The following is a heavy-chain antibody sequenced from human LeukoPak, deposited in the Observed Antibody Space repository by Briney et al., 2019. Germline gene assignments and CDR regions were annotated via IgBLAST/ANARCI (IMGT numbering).Heavy chain of an antibody. Sequence: ASVKVSCKASGYTFTGYYMHWVRQAPGQGLEWMGWINPNSGGTNYAQKFQGRVTMTRDTSISTAYMELSRLRSDDTAVYYCAITLAPISAAKWYSSGWYFDYWGQGTLVTVSS. D-gene: IGHD6-19*01. CDR2: INPNSGGT. V-gene: IGHV1-2*02. CDR1: GYTFTGYY. J-gene: IGHJ4*02. CDR3: AITLAPISAAKWYSSGWYFDY.